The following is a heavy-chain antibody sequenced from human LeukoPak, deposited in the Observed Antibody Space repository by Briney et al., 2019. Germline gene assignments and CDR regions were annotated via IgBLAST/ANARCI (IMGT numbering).Heavy chain of an antibody. CDR1: GGSISSSSYY. Sequence: SETLSLTCTVSGGSISSSSYYWGWIRQPPGKGLEWIGSICYSGSTYYNPSLKSRVTISVDTSKNQFSLKLSSVTAADTAVYYCASHNFDYWGQGTLVTVSS. CDR2: ICYSGST. CDR3: ASHNFDY. V-gene: IGHV4-39*01. J-gene: IGHJ4*02.